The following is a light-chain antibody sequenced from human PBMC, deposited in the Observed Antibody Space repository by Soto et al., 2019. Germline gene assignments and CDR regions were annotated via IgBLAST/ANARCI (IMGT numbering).Light chain of an antibody. CDR2: GAS. CDR1: QSVSSTF. CDR3: QQFDSSVT. V-gene: IGKV3-20*01. Sequence: EIVLTQSPGSLSLSPGERATLSCRASQSVSSTFFAWYHQRPGQAPRLLMYGASSSATGIPERFSGSGAGTDFTLTISRLEPEDFAVYYCQQFDSSVTFGQGTKVEIK. J-gene: IGKJ1*01.